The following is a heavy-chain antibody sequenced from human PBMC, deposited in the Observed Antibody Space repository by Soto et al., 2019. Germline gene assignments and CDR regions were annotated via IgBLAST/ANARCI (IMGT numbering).Heavy chain of an antibody. V-gene: IGHV5-51*03. CDR2: IYPDDSRT. J-gene: IGHJ3*02. CDR3: TRDLDYGGNSEDFDS. CDR1: EFSFNTYW. Sequence: VQLVQSGAEVKKPGESLKISCKGSEFSFNTYWIAWVRQRPGEGLKWMGIIYPDDSRTTYSPSFQGQVTISADKSITTAYLQWSSLKASDTAMYYCTRDLDYGGNSEDFDSWAQGTRVTVSS. D-gene: IGHD4-17*01.